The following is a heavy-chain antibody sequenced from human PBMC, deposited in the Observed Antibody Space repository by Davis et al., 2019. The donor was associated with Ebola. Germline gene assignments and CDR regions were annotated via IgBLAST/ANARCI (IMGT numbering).Heavy chain of an antibody. D-gene: IGHD4-17*01. J-gene: IGHJ1*01. CDR3: AKSAYGDYVVGYFQH. V-gene: IGHV3-11*01. CDR1: GFTFSDYY. CDR2: ISSSGSTI. Sequence: GESLKISCAASGFTFSDYYMSWIRQAPGKGLEWVSYISSSGSTIYYADSVKGRFTISRDNAKNSLYLQMNSLRAEDTALYYCAKSAYGDYVVGYFQHWGQGTLVTVSS.